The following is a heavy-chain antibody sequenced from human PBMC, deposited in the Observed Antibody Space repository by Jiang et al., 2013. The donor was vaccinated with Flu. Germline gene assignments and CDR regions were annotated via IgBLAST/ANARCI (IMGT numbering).Heavy chain of an antibody. V-gene: IGHV1-2*04. CDR1: GYTFTGYY. D-gene: IGHD5-18*01. J-gene: IGHJ4*02. CDR2: INPNSGGT. Sequence: SGAEVKKPGASVKVSCKASGYTFTGYYMHWVRQAPGQGLEWMGWINPNSGGTNYAQKFQGWVTMTRDTSISTAYMELSRLRSDDTAVYYCARGLGYSYGTSRHRFDYWGQGTLVTVSS. CDR3: ARGLGYSYGTSRHRFDY.